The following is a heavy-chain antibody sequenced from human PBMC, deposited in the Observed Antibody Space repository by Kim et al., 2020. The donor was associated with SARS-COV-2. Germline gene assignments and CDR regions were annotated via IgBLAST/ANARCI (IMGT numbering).Heavy chain of an antibody. V-gene: IGHV3-23*01. J-gene: IGHJ4*02. CDR1: GFTFSSYA. CDR3: AKGIAALTTYLDC. Sequence: GGSLRLSCAASGFTFSSYAMSWVRQAPGKGLEWVSAISGSGGSTYYADSVKGRFTISRDNSKNTLYLQMNSLRAKDTAVYYCAKGIAALTTYLDCWGQGTLVTVSS. CDR2: ISGSGGST. D-gene: IGHD6-13*01.